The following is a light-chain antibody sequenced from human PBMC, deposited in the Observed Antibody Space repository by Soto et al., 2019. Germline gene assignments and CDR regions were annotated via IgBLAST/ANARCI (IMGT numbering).Light chain of an antibody. V-gene: IGKV3-15*01. Sequence: EMVITQSPATLSLSPGERATLSCRASQSVTTNVAWYQQKPGQSPRLLIYRASARATGIPVTFSGAGSGTEFSLTISSLQSEDFEVYYCQQYDSWPFTFGHGTKVEIK. CDR1: QSVTTN. CDR3: QQYDSWPFT. CDR2: RAS. J-gene: IGKJ1*01.